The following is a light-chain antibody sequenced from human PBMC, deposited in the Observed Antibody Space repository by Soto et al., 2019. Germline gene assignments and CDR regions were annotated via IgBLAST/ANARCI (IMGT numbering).Light chain of an antibody. CDR1: QSVSSSY. V-gene: IGKV3-20*01. CDR2: GAS. Sequence: EIVLKQSTGTLSLSPGERATPSCRASQSVSSSYLAWYQQNPGQAPRLLIYGASSRATGSPDRFSGSGSGTDFTLAISRLEPEDFAVYYCQLYGGSSSITFGQATDWRL. CDR3: QLYGGSSSIT. J-gene: IGKJ5*01.